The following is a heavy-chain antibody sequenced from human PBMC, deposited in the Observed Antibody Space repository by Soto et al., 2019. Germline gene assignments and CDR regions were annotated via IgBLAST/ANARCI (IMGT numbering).Heavy chain of an antibody. CDR1: GFSFSSYS. Sequence: RGSLRLSCAASGFSFSSYSMNWVRQAPGKGLEWISYLSSSKTYIWYADSVKGRFTISRDNAKNSLSLQMNSLRDEDTAVYYCVRDSGWAFDIWGLGTMVTVSS. J-gene: IGHJ3*02. CDR2: LSSSKTYI. V-gene: IGHV3-48*02. D-gene: IGHD6-19*01. CDR3: VRDSGWAFDI.